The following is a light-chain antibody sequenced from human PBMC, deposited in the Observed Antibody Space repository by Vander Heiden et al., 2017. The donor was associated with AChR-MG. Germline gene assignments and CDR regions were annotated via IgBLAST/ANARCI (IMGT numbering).Light chain of an antibody. Sequence: ETVMTQSPATLSVSPGERATLSCRASQSVSSSLVWYQQKPGQAPRLLIYGASIRATGIPVRFTGSGYGTEFTLTISSRQSEDSAIYYCQHDKNWPHWTFGQGTKVEIK. CDR2: GAS. CDR1: QSVSSS. V-gene: IGKV3-15*01. CDR3: QHDKNWPHWT. J-gene: IGKJ1*01.